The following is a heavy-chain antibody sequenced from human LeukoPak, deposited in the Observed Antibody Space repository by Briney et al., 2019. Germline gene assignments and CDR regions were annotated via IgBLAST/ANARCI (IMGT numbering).Heavy chain of an antibody. CDR2: ISSTGGTA. J-gene: IGHJ4*02. CDR1: GFTFSSFG. CDR3: AKASAMIVVVSKHFDY. V-gene: IGHV3-23*01. D-gene: IGHD3-22*01. Sequence: GGSLRLSCAASGFTFSSFGMSWVRQAPGKGLEWVSAISSTGGTAYYADSVKGRFTISRDHSKNTLYLQMNSLRAEDTAVYYCAKASAMIVVVSKHFDYWGQGTLVTVSS.